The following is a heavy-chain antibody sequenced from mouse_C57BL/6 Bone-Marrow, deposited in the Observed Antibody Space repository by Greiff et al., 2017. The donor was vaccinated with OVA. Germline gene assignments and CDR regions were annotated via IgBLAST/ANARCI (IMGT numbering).Heavy chain of an antibody. CDR1: GYAFSSSW. Sequence: QVQLQQSGPELVKPGASVKISCKASGYAFSSSWMNWVKQRPGKGLEWIGRIYPGDGDTNYNGKFKGKATLTADKSSSTAYMQLSSLTSEDSAVYFCARIYGIPFDYWGQGTTLTVSS. V-gene: IGHV1-82*01. CDR3: ARIYGIPFDY. D-gene: IGHD2-1*01. CDR2: IYPGDGDT. J-gene: IGHJ2*01.